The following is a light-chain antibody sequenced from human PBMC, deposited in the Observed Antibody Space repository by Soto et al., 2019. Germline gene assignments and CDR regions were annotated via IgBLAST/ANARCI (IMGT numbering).Light chain of an antibody. J-gene: IGKJ5*01. Sequence: EVVLTQSPVTLSLSPGERATLSCRASQSFRGLLAWYQQKHGQAPRLLIYDAYNRATGIPPRFSGSGSGTDVTLTISSLEHEDAAVYYCQQRHMWPITFGQGTRLEIK. CDR2: DAY. CDR1: QSFRGL. CDR3: QQRHMWPIT. V-gene: IGKV3-11*01.